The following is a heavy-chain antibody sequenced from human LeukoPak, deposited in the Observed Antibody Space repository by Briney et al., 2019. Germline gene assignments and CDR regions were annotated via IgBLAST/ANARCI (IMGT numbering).Heavy chain of an antibody. J-gene: IGHJ4*02. V-gene: IGHV4-34*01. CDR2: INHSGST. Sequence: PSETLSLTCAVYGGSFSGYYWSWIRQPPGKGLEWIGEINHSGSTNYNPSLKSRVTISVDTSKNQFSLKVSSVTAADTAVYYCAREAGYSSFDYWGQGTLVTVSS. CDR1: GGSFSGYY. D-gene: IGHD6-13*01. CDR3: AREAGYSSFDY.